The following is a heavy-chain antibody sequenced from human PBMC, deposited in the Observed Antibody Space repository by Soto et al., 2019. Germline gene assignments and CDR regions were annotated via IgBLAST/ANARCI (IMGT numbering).Heavy chain of an antibody. J-gene: IGHJ3*02. Sequence: QVQLVESWGGVVQPGRSLRLSCAASGFTFSSYGMHWVRQAPGKGLEWVAIISYDGSNKYYADSVKGRFTISRDNSKNTLYLQMNSLRAEDTAVYYCAKGLKWHSSGPMGNDAFDISGQGTMVTVSS. CDR2: ISYDGSNK. CDR3: AKGLKWHSSGPMGNDAFDI. CDR1: GFTFSSYG. D-gene: IGHD6-19*01. V-gene: IGHV3-30*18.